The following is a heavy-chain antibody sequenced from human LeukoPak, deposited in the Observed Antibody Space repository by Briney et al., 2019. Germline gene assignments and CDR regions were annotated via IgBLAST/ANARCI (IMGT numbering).Heavy chain of an antibody. CDR1: GYTFTGYY. CDR2: INPNSGGT. Sequence: ASVKVSCTASGYTFTGYYMHWVRQAPGQGLEWMGWINPNSGGTNYAQKFQGRVTMTRDTSISTAYMELSRLRSDDTAVYYCARGEYSSSWYWFDPWGQGTLVTVSS. V-gene: IGHV1-2*02. J-gene: IGHJ5*02. CDR3: ARGEYSSSWYWFDP. D-gene: IGHD6-13*01.